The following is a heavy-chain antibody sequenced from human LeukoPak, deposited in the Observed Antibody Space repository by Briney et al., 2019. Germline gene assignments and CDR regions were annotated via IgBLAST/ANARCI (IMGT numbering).Heavy chain of an antibody. V-gene: IGHV1-69*05. J-gene: IGHJ6*03. D-gene: IGHD3-3*01. Sequence: GASVKVSCKASGGTFSSYAISWVRQAPGQGLEWMGGIIPIFGTANYAQKFQGRVTITTDESTSTAYMELSSLRSEDPAVYDCASGGPDFWSGYHYYYYMDVWGKGTTVTVSS. CDR2: IIPIFGTA. CDR1: GGTFSSYA. CDR3: ASGGPDFWSGYHYYYYMDV.